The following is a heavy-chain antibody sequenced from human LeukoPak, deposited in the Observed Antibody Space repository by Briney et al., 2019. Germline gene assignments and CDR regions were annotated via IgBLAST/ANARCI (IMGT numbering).Heavy chain of an antibody. CDR1: GFGFSDSY. CDR2: ISGSGSDM. J-gene: IGHJ6*04. V-gene: IGHV3-11*04. CDR3: AELGITMIGGV. Sequence: GGSLRLSCVVSGFGFSDSYMTWIRQTPGKGQEWLAYISGSGSDMYYADSVKGRFTISRDNAKNSLYLQMNSLRAEDTAVYYCAELGITMIGGVWGKGTTVTISS. D-gene: IGHD3-10*02.